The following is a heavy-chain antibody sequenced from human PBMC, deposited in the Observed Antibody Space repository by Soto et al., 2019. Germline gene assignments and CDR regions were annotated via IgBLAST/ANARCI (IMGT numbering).Heavy chain of an antibody. V-gene: IGHV4-59*08. CDR2: IFYFGST. J-gene: IGHJ4*02. CDR1: GVSISNYY. D-gene: IGHD3-9*01. CDR3: ARHSPDFDSLSPFDN. Sequence: QVQLQESGPGLVKPSETLSLTCTVSGVSISNYYWSWIRQPPGKGLEWIGYIFYFGSTNYNPSLKSRITISVDTSKNHFSLKLSSVTAADTAVYYCARHSPDFDSLSPFDNWGQGNLVTISS.